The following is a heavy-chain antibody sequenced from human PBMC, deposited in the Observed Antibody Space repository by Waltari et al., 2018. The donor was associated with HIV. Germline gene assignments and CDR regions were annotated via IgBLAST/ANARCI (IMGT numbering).Heavy chain of an antibody. V-gene: IGHV3-7*01. CDR2: IEPDGGEK. CDR3: ARDRQYDIWTGSYWDD. CDR1: GFALSSYW. Sequence: EVPLVGSGGGLVQLGGSLRLSCAASGFALSSYWMRWVRQAPGKGRGGEAKIEPDGGEKDDGDAVNGWFTSCRDNAKNSLYRQMNGVGGEDTAVYYWARDRQYDIWTGSYWDDWGQGTLGTVSS. J-gene: IGHJ4*02. D-gene: IGHD3-9*01.